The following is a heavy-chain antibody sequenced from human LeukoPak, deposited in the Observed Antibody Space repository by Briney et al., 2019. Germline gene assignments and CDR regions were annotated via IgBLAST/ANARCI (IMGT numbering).Heavy chain of an antibody. J-gene: IGHJ4*02. CDR1: GAALSEYY. V-gene: IGHV4-34*01. Sequence: SETLSLTCAVYGAALSEYYWSWIRQSPGKGLEWIGEVAHKGPTVYSPTLNRKYNPSFKSRVAMSVDPSKNQFSLKLTSVTVADTATYYCVRQGTNSGYYLLDYWGQGHLVIVSS. D-gene: IGHD3-22*01. CDR3: VRQGTNSGYYLLDY. CDR2: VAHKGPTVYSPTLNR.